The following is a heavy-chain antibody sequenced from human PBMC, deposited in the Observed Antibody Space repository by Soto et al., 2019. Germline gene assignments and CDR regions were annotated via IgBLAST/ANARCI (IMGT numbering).Heavy chain of an antibody. V-gene: IGHV4-59*01. Sequence: SETLSLTCTVSGGSISSYYWSWIRQPPGKGLEWIGYIYYSGSTNYNPSLKSRVTISVDTSKNQFSLKLSSVTAADTAVYYCAAQPGYCSSSDYYYGMDVWGQGTTVNVS. J-gene: IGHJ6*02. CDR3: AAQPGYCSSSDYYYGMDV. CDR2: IYYSGST. CDR1: GGSISSYY. D-gene: IGHD6-6*01.